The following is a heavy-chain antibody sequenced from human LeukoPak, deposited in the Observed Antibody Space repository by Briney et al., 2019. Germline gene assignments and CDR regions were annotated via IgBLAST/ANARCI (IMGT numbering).Heavy chain of an antibody. D-gene: IGHD6-13*01. CDR2: LYPGDSDT. CDR1: GSIFTSYW. J-gene: IGHJ3*02. V-gene: IGHV5-51*01. CDR3: ARLYLPYTSAWYGSAFDI. Sequence: GESLQISCKGSGSIFTSYWIGWVRQLPGKGLEWMGILYPGDSDTRYSPSFQGQVTISADRSITTAYLQWSSLKASDTAMYYCARLYLPYTSAWYGSAFDIWGQGTMVTVSS.